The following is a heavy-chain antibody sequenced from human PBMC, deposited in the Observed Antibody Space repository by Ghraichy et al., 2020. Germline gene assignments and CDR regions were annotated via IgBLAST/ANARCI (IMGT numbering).Heavy chain of an antibody. CDR1: GFTFSSYW. J-gene: IGHJ4*02. D-gene: IGHD3-22*01. V-gene: IGHV3-7*01. Sequence: GGSLRLSCAASGFTFSSYWMSWVRQAPGKGLEWVANIKQDGSEKYYVDSVKGRFTISRDNAKNSLYLQMNSLRAEDTAVYYCARDPYDSSGYAPFDYWGQGTLVTVSS. CDR3: ARDPYDSSGYAPFDY. CDR2: IKQDGSEK.